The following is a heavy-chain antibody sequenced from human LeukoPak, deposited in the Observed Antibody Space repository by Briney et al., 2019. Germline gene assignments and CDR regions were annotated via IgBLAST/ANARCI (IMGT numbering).Heavy chain of an antibody. J-gene: IGHJ4*02. CDR3: ARVNYAGGFDY. CDR1: GFSVSSDY. Sequence: PGGSLRLSCAASGFSVSSDYMSWVRQAPGEGLEWVSIVYSDGTTYYADSVKGRFSVSRDISKNTMNVQMNGLRPEDTAVYYCARVNYAGGFDYWGQGTLVTVSS. D-gene: IGHD1-7*01. CDR2: VYSDGTT. V-gene: IGHV3-66*02.